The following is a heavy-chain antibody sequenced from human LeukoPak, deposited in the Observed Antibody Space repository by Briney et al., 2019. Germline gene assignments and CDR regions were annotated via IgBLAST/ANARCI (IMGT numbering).Heavy chain of an antibody. D-gene: IGHD4-17*01. J-gene: IGHJ4*02. CDR3: ATRFARIRTDYGDYVRKQIDY. Sequence: GGSLRLSCAASGFPFNAYPMHWVRQAPGKGLEWVAITSTDDRYKFYAASVEGRFTISKDTSKNTLYLEMNSLRSEDTAVYYCATRFARIRTDYGDYVRKQIDYWGQGTLVTVSS. V-gene: IGHV3-30*04. CDR2: TSTDDRYK. CDR1: GFPFNAYP.